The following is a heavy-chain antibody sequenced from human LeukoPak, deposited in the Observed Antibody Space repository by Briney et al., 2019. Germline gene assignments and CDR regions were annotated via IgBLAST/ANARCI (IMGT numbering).Heavy chain of an antibody. V-gene: IGHV3-23*01. J-gene: IGHJ4*02. CDR2: ISGSGGST. D-gene: IGHD3-3*01. CDR1: GFTFSSYA. CDR3: AVALYYDFWSGYLH. Sequence: QPGGSLRLSCAASGFTFSSYAMSWVRQAPGKGLEWVSAISGSGGSTYYADSVKGRFTISRDNSKNTLYLQMNSLRAEDTAVYYCAVALYYDFWSGYLHWGQGTLVTVSS.